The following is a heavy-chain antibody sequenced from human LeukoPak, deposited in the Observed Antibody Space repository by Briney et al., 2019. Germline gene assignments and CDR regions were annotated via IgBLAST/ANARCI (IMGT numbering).Heavy chain of an antibody. CDR2: IYSRGST. CDR3: AREHMVRGVIDR. D-gene: IGHD3-10*01. Sequence: XXXIXXPAXXXLXWLGRIYSRGSTNYNPSLESRVTVSVDTSKNQFSLKLSSVTAADTAVYYCAREHMVRGVIDRWGQGALVTVSS. V-gene: IGHV4-4*07. J-gene: IGHJ4*02.